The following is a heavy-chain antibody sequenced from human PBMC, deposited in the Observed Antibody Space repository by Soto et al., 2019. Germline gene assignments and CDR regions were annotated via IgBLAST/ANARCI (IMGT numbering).Heavy chain of an antibody. CDR2: INPSGGST. J-gene: IGHJ4*02. CDR1: GKTLAIDY. Sequence: SCNASGKTLAIDYMRCVQQAPGQGLEWMGIINPSGGSTSYAQKFQGRVTMTRDTSTSTVYMELSSLRSEDTAVYYCASKGSSSSYAYWGQGTLVTVSS. CDR3: ASKGSSSSYAY. V-gene: IGHV1-46*01. D-gene: IGHD6-6*01.